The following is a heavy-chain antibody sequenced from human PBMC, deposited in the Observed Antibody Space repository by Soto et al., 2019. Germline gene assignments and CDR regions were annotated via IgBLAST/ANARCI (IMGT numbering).Heavy chain of an antibody. Sequence: PSETLSVTCTVSVDSVTSGDYYWSWIRQPPGKGLEWIGYSYYSWHTNYSTSLKSRVAISLDTSHKQLPLKLSSVTDADTAVYFCARLPVDTYMTYWPDPWGQGNLVTVS. J-gene: IGHJ5*01. D-gene: IGHD5-18*01. CDR3: ARLPVDTYMTYWPDP. CDR1: VDSVTSGDYY. CDR2: SYYSWHT. V-gene: IGHV4-61*08.